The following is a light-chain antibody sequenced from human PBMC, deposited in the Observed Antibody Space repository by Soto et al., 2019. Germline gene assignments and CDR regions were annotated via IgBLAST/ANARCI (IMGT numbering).Light chain of an antibody. CDR2: DVN. V-gene: IGLV2-11*01. CDR3: CSYAGSYTEV. J-gene: IGLJ1*01. Sequence: QSALTQPPSVSGSPGQSVTISCTGTSSDVGGYNYVSWYQQHPGKAPKVMIYDVNKRPSGVPDRFSASKSGNTASLTISGLQTEDEADYYCCSYAGSYTEVFGTGTKLTVL. CDR1: SSDVGGYNY.